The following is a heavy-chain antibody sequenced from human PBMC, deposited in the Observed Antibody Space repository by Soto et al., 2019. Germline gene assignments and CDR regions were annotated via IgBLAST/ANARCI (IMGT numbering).Heavy chain of an antibody. D-gene: IGHD2-8*01. CDR3: ARDPYHVLMVNAPNLYGMDV. J-gene: IGHJ6*02. CDR1: GFAFSRSA. Sequence: ASVKASSKTSGFAFSRSAVHWVRQAPGQGLEWMGWISAYNGNTNYPQSLQGRLTLTTDTSTTTAYMELRSLRSDDTAVYYCARDPYHVLMVNAPNLYGMDVWGQGTTVTVSS. V-gene: IGHV1-18*01. CDR2: ISAYNGNT.